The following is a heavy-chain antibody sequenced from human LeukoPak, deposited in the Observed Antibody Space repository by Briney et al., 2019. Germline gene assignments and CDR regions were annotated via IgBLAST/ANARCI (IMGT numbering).Heavy chain of an antibody. CDR1: GYTFTSYY. J-gene: IGHJ6*03. CDR3: ARGVDSLVRGINDVYYYYMDV. V-gene: IGHV1-46*01. CDR2: INPSGGST. D-gene: IGHD3-10*01. Sequence: GASVKVSCKASGYTFTSYYMHWVRQAPGQGLEWMGIINPSGGSTNYAQKFQGRVTITADESTSTAYMELSSLTSEDTAVYYCARGVDSLVRGINDVYYYYMDVWGKGTTVTISS.